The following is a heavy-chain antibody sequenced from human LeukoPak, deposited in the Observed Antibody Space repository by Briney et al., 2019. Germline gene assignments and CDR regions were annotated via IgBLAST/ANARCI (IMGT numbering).Heavy chain of an antibody. D-gene: IGHD1-26*01. Sequence: PSETLSLTCTVSGGSISSYYWSWIRQPPGKGLEWIGYIYYSGSTNYNPSLKSRVTISVDTSKNQFSLKLSSVTAADTAVYYCASNLAGALDYWGQGTLVTVSS. J-gene: IGHJ4*02. CDR3: ASNLAGALDY. CDR2: IYYSGST. V-gene: IGHV4-59*01. CDR1: GGSISSYY.